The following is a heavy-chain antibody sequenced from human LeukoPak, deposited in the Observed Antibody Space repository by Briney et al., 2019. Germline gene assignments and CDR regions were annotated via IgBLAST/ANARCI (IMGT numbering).Heavy chain of an antibody. CDR2: IYSGGST. CDR3: ARDRNTDTAMGYDAFDI. CDR1: GFTVSSNY. Sequence: GSLRLSCAAPGFTVSSNYMSWVRQAPGKRLEWVSVIYSGGSTYYADSVKGRFTISRDNSKNTLYLQMNSLRAEDTAVYYCARDRNTDTAMGYDAFDIWGQGTMVTVSS. J-gene: IGHJ3*02. V-gene: IGHV3-53*01. D-gene: IGHD5-18*01.